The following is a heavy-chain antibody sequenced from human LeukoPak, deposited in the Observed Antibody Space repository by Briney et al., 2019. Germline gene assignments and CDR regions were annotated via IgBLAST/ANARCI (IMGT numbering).Heavy chain of an antibody. CDR2: ISSSSSTI. D-gene: IGHD1-26*01. CDR3: ARDRGGSYSAIDY. J-gene: IGHJ4*02. CDR1: GFTFSSYS. Sequence: PGGSLRLSCAASGFTFSSYSMNWVRQAPGKGLEWVSFISSSSSTIYYADSVKGRFTISRDNAKNSLYLQMNSLRAEDTPVYYCARDRGGSYSAIDYWGQGTLVTVSS. V-gene: IGHV3-48*04.